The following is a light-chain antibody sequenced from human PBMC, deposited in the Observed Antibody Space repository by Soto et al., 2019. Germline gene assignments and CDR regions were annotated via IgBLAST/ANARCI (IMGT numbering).Light chain of an antibody. Sequence: EIVLTQSPATLSLSPGDRATLSCRASQSVSSYCAWYHQKPGQAPRLLIYDTSNRATGSPARFSGSGSGTDFTLTINSLEPEDFAVYYCQKRVNWLLTFGQGTRLEIK. J-gene: IGKJ1*01. CDR2: DTS. CDR3: QKRVNWLLT. V-gene: IGKV3-11*01. CDR1: QSVSSY.